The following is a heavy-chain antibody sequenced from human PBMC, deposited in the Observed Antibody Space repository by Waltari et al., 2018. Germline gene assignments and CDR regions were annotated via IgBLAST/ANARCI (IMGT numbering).Heavy chain of an antibody. V-gene: IGHV4-59*08. J-gene: IGHJ4*02. Sequence: QVQLQESGPGLVKPSATLSLTCTDSGGSITRTYWSWIRQPPGKGLEWIGYISYSGSTNYDPSLKSRVTMSVDTSKNQFSLKLSSVTAADTAVYYCARHKAGTTADHWGQGTLVTVSS. D-gene: IGHD1-7*01. CDR1: GGSITRTY. CDR2: ISYSGST. CDR3: ARHKAGTTADH.